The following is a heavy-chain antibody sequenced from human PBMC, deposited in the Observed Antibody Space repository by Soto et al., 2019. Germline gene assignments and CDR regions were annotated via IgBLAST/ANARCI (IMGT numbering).Heavy chain of an antibody. D-gene: IGHD2-15*01. CDR2: IIPIFGTA. CDR3: ARAYCSGGSCYSGWLDY. V-gene: IGHV1-69*01. CDR1: GGTFSSYA. J-gene: IGHJ4*02. Sequence: QVQLVQSGAEVQKPGSSVKVSCKASGGTFSSYAISWVRQAPGQGLEWMGGIIPIFGTANYAQKFQGRVTITADESTSTAYMELSSLRSEDTAVYYCARAYCSGGSCYSGWLDYWGQGTLVTVSS.